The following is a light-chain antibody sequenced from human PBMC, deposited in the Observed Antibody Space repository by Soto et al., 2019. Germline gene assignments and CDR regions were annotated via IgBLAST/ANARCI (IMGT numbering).Light chain of an antibody. V-gene: IGLV1-44*01. CDR1: SSNLGSNT. Sequence: QSVLTQPPSASGTPGQRVTISCSGSSSNLGSNTVNWYQQLPGTAPKLLIYNNNQRPSGVPDRFSGSKSGTSASLAISGLQSEDEAEYYSAAWDDSLKGLVFRTGTKVTVL. CDR3: AAWDDSLKGLV. CDR2: NNN. J-gene: IGLJ1*01.